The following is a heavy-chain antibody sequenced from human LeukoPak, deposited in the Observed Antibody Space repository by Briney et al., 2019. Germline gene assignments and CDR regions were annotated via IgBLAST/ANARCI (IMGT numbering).Heavy chain of an antibody. CDR1: GFTFSSSA. D-gene: IGHD1-1*01. CDR3: ARYCTFRTCSGTKFDS. CDR2: IKSDGSEI. V-gene: IGHV3-7*01. Sequence: GGSLRLSCIASGFTFSSSAMSWVRQAPGKGLEWLANIKSDGSEIYYLDSVKGRFTISRDNAKNSLYLQMNSLRAEDSAVYYCARYCTFRTCSGTKFDSWGQGTLVTVSS. J-gene: IGHJ4*02.